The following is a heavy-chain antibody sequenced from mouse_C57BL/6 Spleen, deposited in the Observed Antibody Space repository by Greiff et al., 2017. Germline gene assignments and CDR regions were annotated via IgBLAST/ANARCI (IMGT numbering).Heavy chain of an antibody. CDR3: ARGRLRPFDY. CDR2: IDPSDSYT. V-gene: IGHV1-50*01. CDR1: GYTFTSYW. J-gene: IGHJ2*01. Sequence: QVQLQQPGAELVKPGASVKLSCKASGYTFTSYWMQWVKQRPGQGLEWIGEIDPSDSYTNYNQKFKGKATLTVDTSSSTAYMQLSSLTSEDSAVYYCARGRLRPFDYWGQGTTLTVSS. D-gene: IGHD2-4*01.